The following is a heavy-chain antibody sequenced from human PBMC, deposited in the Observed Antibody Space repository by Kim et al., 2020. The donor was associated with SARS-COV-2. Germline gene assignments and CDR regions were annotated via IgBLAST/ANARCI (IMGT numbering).Heavy chain of an antibody. J-gene: IGHJ6*02. CDR1: GFTFSSYA. V-gene: IGHV3-23*01. CDR2: ISGSGGST. CDR3: AKDQGTGGRIVVVPAEGMDV. Sequence: GVSLRLSCAASGFTFSSYAMSWVRQAPGKGLEWVSAISGSGGSTYYADSVKGRFTISRDNSKNTLYLQMNSLRAEDTAVYYCAKDQGTGGRIVVVPAEGMDVWGQGTTVTVSS. D-gene: IGHD2-2*01.